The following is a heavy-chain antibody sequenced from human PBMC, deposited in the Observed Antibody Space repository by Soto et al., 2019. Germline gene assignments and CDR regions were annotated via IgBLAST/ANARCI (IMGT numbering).Heavy chain of an antibody. CDR2: INSNGYS. D-gene: IGHD3-9*01. CDR3: ARQTDYDILTRVVNAFDI. CDR1: GGSITYY. Sequence: PSETLSLTCTVSGGSITYYCSWMRLSPGKGLEWIGYINSNGYSSYNPSLKSRVTLSVDTSKNQFSLKLSSVTAADAAVYYCARQTDYDILTRVVNAFDIWGQGTMVT. V-gene: IGHV4-59*08. J-gene: IGHJ3*02.